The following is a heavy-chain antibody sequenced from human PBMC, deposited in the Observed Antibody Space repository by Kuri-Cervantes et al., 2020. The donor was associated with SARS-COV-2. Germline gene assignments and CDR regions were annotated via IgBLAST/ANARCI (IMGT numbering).Heavy chain of an antibody. J-gene: IGHJ6*03. D-gene: IGHD6-13*01. CDR2: ISTSGGSI. Sequence: GGSLRLSCVASGFTFSDYYFTWIRQAPGKGLEWVSYISTSGGSIFYADSVKGRFTISRDNAKNSVYLQMNSLRAEDTAVYYCARDRPIAAAGTGYMDVWGKGTTVTVSS. V-gene: IGHV3-11*04. CDR3: ARDRPIAAAGTGYMDV. CDR1: GFTFSDYY.